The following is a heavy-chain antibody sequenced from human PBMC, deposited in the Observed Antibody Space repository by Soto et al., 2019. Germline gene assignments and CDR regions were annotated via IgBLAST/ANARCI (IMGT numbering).Heavy chain of an antibody. CDR1: GYTFTSYA. CDR2: INAGKGNT. Sequence: ASVKVSCKASGYTFTSYAMHWVRQAPGQRLEWMGWINAGKGNTKYSQKFQGRVTITRDKSASTAYMELSSLRSEDTAVYYCARGVVVVVPAAIPSAFWGQGTLVTVSS. J-gene: IGHJ4*02. V-gene: IGHV1-3*01. D-gene: IGHD2-2*01. CDR3: ARGVVVVVPAAIPSAF.